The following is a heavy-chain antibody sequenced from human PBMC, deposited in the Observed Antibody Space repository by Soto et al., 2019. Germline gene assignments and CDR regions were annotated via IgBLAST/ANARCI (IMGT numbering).Heavy chain of an antibody. Sequence: GGSLRLSCAASGFTFSSYGMHWVRQAPGKGLEWVAVIWYDGSNKYYADAVKGRFTISRDNSKNTLYLQMNSLRAEDTAVYYCARRGWAVAGLYYYYGMDVWGQGTTVTVSS. J-gene: IGHJ6*02. CDR1: GFTFSSYG. V-gene: IGHV3-33*01. CDR3: ARRGWAVAGLYYYYGMDV. CDR2: IWYDGSNK. D-gene: IGHD6-19*01.